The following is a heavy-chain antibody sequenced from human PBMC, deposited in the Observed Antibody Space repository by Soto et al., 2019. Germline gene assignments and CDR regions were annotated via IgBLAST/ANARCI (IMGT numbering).Heavy chain of an antibody. CDR2: RYDDGST. J-gene: IGHJ4*02. V-gene: IGHV4-39*01. CDR3: ARGIDEGSSGYYLDV. D-gene: IGHD3-22*01. Sequence: LQLQESGPGLLKHSETLSLTYTVFGDSIRSRNYYWGWIRQPPGKGLQWIVSRYDDGSTFYNPSLKGRISVFIDTSKKQFSLKMTTVTAADKAVYYCARGIDEGSSGYYLDVWGQGNLVTVSS. CDR1: GDSIRSRNYY.